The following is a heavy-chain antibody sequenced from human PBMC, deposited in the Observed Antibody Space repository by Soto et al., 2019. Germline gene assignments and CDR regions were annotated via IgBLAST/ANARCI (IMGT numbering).Heavy chain of an antibody. CDR1: GDSVSSNSAV. Sequence: QVQLQQSGPVLVKPSQTLSLTCAISGDSVSSNSAVWNWIRQSPSRGLEWLGRTYYRSRWQNEYARSVKSRMTINPEASKNQASLQLTSGAPEDTARDYCARLVGNSWLVHWGQGTLVTVSS. CDR2: TYYRSRWQN. J-gene: IGHJ5*02. V-gene: IGHV6-1*01. CDR3: ARLVGNSWLVH. D-gene: IGHD6-6*01.